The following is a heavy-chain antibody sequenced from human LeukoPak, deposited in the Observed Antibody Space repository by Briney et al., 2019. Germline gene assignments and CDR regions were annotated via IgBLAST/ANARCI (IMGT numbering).Heavy chain of an antibody. CDR2: ISGDGGIT. J-gene: IGHJ4*02. CDR3: AKDIGGYSFAADY. V-gene: IGHV3-43*02. D-gene: IGHD5-18*01. CDR1: GFTFSSYA. Sequence: GGSLRLSCAASGFTFSSYAMHWVRQGPGKGLEWVSLISGDGGITYYADSVKGRFTIYRDNSKNSLYLQMNSLRTEDTALYYCAKDIGGYSFAADYWGQGTLVTVSS.